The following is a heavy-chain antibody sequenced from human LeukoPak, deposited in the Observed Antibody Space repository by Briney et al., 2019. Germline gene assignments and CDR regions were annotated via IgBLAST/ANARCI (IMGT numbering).Heavy chain of an antibody. Sequence: PGGSLRLSCAASGFTFSSYAMSWVRQAPGKGLEWVSAIRGRGGSTYYADSVKGRFTISRDNSKNTLYLQMNSLRAEDTAVYYCAKALGLDSSGYYYGSFDPWGQGTLVTVSS. V-gene: IGHV3-23*01. J-gene: IGHJ5*02. CDR2: IRGRGGST. D-gene: IGHD3-22*01. CDR3: AKALGLDSSGYYYGSFDP. CDR1: GFTFSSYA.